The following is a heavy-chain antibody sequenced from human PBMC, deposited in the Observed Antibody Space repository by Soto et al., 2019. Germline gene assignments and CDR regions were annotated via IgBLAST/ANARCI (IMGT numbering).Heavy chain of an antibody. V-gene: IGHV4-59*08. J-gene: IGHJ4*02. CDR1: GGSISSYY. CDR3: ASLSMYCSGGSCYPRFDY. CDR2: IYYSGST. Sequence: SETLSLTCTVSGGSISSYYWSWIRQPPGKGLEGIGYIYYSGSTNYNPSLKSRVTISVDTSKNQFSLKLSSVTAADTAVYYCASLSMYCSGGSCYPRFDYWGQGTLVTVSS. D-gene: IGHD2-15*01.